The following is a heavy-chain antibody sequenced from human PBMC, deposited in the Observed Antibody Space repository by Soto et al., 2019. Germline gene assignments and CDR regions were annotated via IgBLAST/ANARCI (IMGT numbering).Heavy chain of an antibody. CDR1: GFTFRSYS. CDR3: VREVGALGY. Sequence: EVQLVESGGGLVKQGGSLRLSCAASGFTFRSYSMNWVRQAPGKGLEWVSSISSSGNSTYYADSVKGRFTISRDNAKNSLYLQVNSLRAEDTAVYYCVREVGALGYWGQGTLVTVSS. CDR2: ISSSGNST. V-gene: IGHV3-21*01. J-gene: IGHJ4*02. D-gene: IGHD1-26*01.